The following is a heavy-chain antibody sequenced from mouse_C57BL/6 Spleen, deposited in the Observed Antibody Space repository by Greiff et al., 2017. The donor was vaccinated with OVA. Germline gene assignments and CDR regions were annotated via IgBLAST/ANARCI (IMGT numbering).Heavy chain of an antibody. CDR3: ARGYYGSHAMDY. D-gene: IGHD1-1*01. V-gene: IGHV5-4*01. CDR1: GFTFSSYA. CDR2: ISDGGSYT. J-gene: IGHJ4*01. Sequence: EVQLVESGGGLVKPGGSLKLSCAASGFTFSSYAMSWVRQTPEKRLEWVATISDGGSYTYYPDNVQGRFTISRDNAKNNLYMQMSHLKSEDTAMYYCARGYYGSHAMDYWGQGTSVTVSS.